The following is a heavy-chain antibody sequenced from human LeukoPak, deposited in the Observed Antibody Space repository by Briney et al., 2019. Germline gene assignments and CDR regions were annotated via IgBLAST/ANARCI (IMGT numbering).Heavy chain of an antibody. CDR2: INWNGGST. CDR1: GFTFDDYG. V-gene: IGHV3-20*04. D-gene: IGHD5-12*01. Sequence: GGSLRLSCAASGFTFDDYGMSWVRQAPGKGLEWVSGINWNGGSTGYADSVKGRFTISRDNAKNSLYLQMNSLRAEDTALYYCARRSGYDYSPEYFQHWGQGTLVTVSS. CDR3: ARRSGYDYSPEYFQH. J-gene: IGHJ1*01.